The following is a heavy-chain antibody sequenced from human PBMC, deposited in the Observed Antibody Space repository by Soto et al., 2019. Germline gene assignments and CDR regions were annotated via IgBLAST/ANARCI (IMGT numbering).Heavy chain of an antibody. V-gene: IGHV2-5*01. J-gene: IGHJ4*02. Sequence: QITLKESGPTLVKPTQTLTLTCTFSGFSLSTSGVGVGWIRQPPGKALEWLALIYWNDDKRYSPSLKSRLTIPKDTSKNQVVLTMTNMDPVDTATYYCAHRPSITGTAQAIFDYWGQGTLVTVSS. D-gene: IGHD1-7*01. CDR2: IYWNDDK. CDR1: GFSLSTSGVG. CDR3: AHRPSITGTAQAIFDY.